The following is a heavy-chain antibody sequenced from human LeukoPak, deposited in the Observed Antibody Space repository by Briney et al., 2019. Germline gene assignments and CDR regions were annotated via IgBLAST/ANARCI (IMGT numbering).Heavy chain of an antibody. CDR2: IYYSRST. CDR1: GGSISGYY. D-gene: IGHD3-10*01. Sequence: PSETLSLTCTVSGGSISGYYWSWIRQPPGKGLEWIGYIYYSRSTNYKPSLKSRVTISVDTSKNQFSLKLNSVTAADTAVYYCARGGYYGSGNDFRFDPWGQGTLVTVSS. V-gene: IGHV4-59*01. J-gene: IGHJ5*02. CDR3: ARGGYYGSGNDFRFDP.